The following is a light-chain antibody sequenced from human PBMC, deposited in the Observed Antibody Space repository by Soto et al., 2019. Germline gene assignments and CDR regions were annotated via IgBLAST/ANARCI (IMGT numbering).Light chain of an antibody. CDR2: NAS. J-gene: IGKJ5*01. CDR1: QSISGW. CDR3: QQYNSYPIT. Sequence: DIQMTQSPSTLSASVGDRVTITCRASQSISGWLAWYQQKPGKAPKPLIHNASSLESGVPSRFGGSGSGTEFTLTISSLQPDDFATYYCQQYNSYPITFGQGTRLEIK. V-gene: IGKV1-5*01.